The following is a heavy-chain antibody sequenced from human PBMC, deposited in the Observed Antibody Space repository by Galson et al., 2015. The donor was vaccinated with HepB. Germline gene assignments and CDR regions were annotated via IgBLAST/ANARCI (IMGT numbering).Heavy chain of an antibody. J-gene: IGHJ4*02. CDR3: ARSYGSGSYYNGQVDY. CDR2: IYYSGST. Sequence: LSLTCTVSGGSISSYYWSWIRRPPGKGLEWIGYIYYSGSTNYNPSLKSRVTISVDTSKNQFSLKLSSVTAADTAVYYCARSYGSGSYYNGQVDYWGQGTLVTVSS. CDR1: GGSISSYY. D-gene: IGHD3-10*01. V-gene: IGHV4-59*01.